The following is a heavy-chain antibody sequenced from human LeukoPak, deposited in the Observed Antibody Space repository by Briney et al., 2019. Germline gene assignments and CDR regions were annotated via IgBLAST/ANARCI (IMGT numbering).Heavy chain of an antibody. D-gene: IGHD2-8*02. CDR1: GFALKSYS. V-gene: IGHV3-21*01. J-gene: IGHJ5*01. CDR2: ISSTSAYI. CDR3: ARVAVSGPTAWFDS. Sequence: PGGSLRLSCAGSGFALKSYSLTWVRQAPGKGLEWVSSISSTSAYIHYADSVKGRFTIYRDNVDTVVYLEMNSLGAEDTATYYCARVAVSGPTAWFDSWGQGTLVIVSS.